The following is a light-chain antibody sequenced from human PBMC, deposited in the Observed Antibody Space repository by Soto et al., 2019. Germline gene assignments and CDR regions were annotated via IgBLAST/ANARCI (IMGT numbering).Light chain of an antibody. CDR2: SAS. CDR3: QQYYSYPLT. V-gene: IGKV1-8*01. J-gene: IGKJ1*01. Sequence: AIRMTQSPSSFSASTGDRVTITCRASQDISNSLAWYQQKPGKAPNLLIYSASTLQSGVPSRFSGSGSGTDFTLTISCLQSEDFATYYCQQYYSYPLTFGQGTKVEIK. CDR1: QDISNS.